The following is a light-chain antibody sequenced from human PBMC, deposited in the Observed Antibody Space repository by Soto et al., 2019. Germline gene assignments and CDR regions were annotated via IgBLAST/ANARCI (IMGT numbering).Light chain of an antibody. J-gene: IGLJ1*01. V-gene: IGLV2-14*01. CDR3: SSYTSSSTYV. Sequence: QSVLAQPASVSGSPGQSITISCTGTSSDVGGYSHVSWFQQHPNKAPKVLIYEVSNRPSGVSNRFSGSKSGNTASLTISGLQAEDEADYYCSSYTSSSTYVFGTGTKVTVL. CDR1: SSDVGGYSH. CDR2: EVS.